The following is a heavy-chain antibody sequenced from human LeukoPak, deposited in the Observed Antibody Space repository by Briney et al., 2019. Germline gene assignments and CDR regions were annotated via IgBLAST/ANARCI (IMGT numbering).Heavy chain of an antibody. CDR1: GFTFSSYG. Sequence: GGSLRLSRAASGFTFSSYGMHWVRQAPGKGLEWVAFIGYDGSNTYYADSVKGRFTISRDNSKNTLYLQMNSLRAEDTAVYYCAPRVVVIAAPFDYWGEGTLVTVPS. J-gene: IGHJ4*02. CDR2: IGYDGSNT. D-gene: IGHD2-21*01. V-gene: IGHV3-30*02. CDR3: APRVVVIAAPFDY.